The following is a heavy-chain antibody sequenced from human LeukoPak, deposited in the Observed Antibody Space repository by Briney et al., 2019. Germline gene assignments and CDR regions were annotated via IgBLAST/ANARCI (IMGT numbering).Heavy chain of an antibody. Sequence: GGSLRLSCAASGFTFSSYAMSWVRQAPGKGLEWVSAISGSGGSTYYADSVKGRFTISRDNSKNTLYLQMSSLRAEDTAVYYCVKGYCGGDCYFDYWGQGTLVTVSS. CDR2: ISGSGGST. J-gene: IGHJ4*02. D-gene: IGHD2-21*02. CDR3: VKGYCGGDCYFDY. CDR1: GFTFSSYA. V-gene: IGHV3-23*01.